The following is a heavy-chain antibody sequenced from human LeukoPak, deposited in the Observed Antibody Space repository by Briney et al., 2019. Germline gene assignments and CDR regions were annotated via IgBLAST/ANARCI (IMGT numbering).Heavy chain of an antibody. CDR3: ARDPISRVVVKWGDAFDI. V-gene: IGHV4-39*07. CDR1: GGSINIINYY. J-gene: IGHJ3*02. Sequence: SETLSLTCTVSGGSINIINYYRGWIRQPPGKGLEWIGNIYYSGPTHYNPSLKSRVTISIDTSKNQFSLKLSSVTAADTAVYYCARDPISRVVVKWGDAFDIWGQGTMVTVSS. D-gene: IGHD2-15*01. CDR2: IYYSGPT.